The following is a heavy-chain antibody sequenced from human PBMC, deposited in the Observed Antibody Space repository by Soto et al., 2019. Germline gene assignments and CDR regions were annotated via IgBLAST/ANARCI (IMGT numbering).Heavy chain of an antibody. CDR1: GGSISGYY. D-gene: IGHD1-26*01. CDR3: AKVDWLIVGQAFDV. Sequence: QVQLQESGPRLVKPSETLSLICTVSGGSISGYYWSWIRQSAGKGLEWIGRIHSSGRTNYNPSLNSRVSMSVDVSNSQFALNLTSVTAADTAVYYCAKVDWLIVGQAFDVWGQGTMVTVSS. V-gene: IGHV4-4*07. CDR2: IHSSGRT. J-gene: IGHJ3*01.